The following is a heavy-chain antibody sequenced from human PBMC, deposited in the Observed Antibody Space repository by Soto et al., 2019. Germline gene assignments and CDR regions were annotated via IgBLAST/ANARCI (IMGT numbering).Heavy chain of an antibody. CDR1: GYSFTGLD. V-gene: IGHV1-8*01. J-gene: IGHJ4*02. Sequence: GASVKVSCKASGYSFTGLDINWVRQTTGQGREWMGWMEPSSGRTGYAQKFQGRVTMTRDTSINTAYMELSSLTSDDTAFYYCARGVTAGVDYWGQGTQVTVSS. D-gene: IGHD1-26*01. CDR3: ARGVTAGVDY. CDR2: MEPSSGRT.